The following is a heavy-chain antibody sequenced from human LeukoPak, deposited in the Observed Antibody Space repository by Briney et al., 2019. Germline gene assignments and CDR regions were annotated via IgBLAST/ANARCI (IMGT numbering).Heavy chain of an antibody. CDR1: GFTFSSYG. CDR2: ISYDGSNK. V-gene: IGHV3-30*18. Sequence: GGSLRLSCAASGFTFSSYGMHWVRQAQGKGLEWVAVISYDGSNKYYADSVKGRFTISRDNSKNTLYLQMNSLRAEDTAVYHCAKGLSRNYYDSSGYYNYWGQGTLVTVSS. CDR3: AKGLSRNYYDSSGYYNY. J-gene: IGHJ4*02. D-gene: IGHD3-22*01.